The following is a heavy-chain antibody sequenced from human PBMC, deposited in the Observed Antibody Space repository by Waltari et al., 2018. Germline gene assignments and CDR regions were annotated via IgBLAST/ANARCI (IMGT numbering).Heavy chain of an antibody. CDR2: IYYNGIT. CDR1: GASINTKNFY. Sequence: QLQLQESGPGLVKPSETLSLSCTVSGASINTKNFYWGWIRQPPGKGLQWIGSIYYNGITFYTPSLKSRVTIYVDTSQNQFSLKLSSVTAADTAVYYCARIGSSPYYYYYYMDVWGKGTTVTVSS. D-gene: IGHD6-6*01. J-gene: IGHJ6*03. CDR3: ARIGSSPYYYYYYMDV. V-gene: IGHV4-39*01.